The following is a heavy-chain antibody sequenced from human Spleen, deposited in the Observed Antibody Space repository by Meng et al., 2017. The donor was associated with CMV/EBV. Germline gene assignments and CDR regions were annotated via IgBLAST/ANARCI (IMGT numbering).Heavy chain of an antibody. D-gene: IGHD2-2*03. CDR1: GFTFSSYS. J-gene: IGHJ4*02. CDR2: ISSSSSYI. CDR3: AKDSAAGYPHFFEN. Sequence: GGSLRLSCAASGFTFSSYSMNWVRQAPGKGLEWVSSISSSSSYIYYADSVKGRFTISRDDSRDTLYLQMHSLRAEDTAIYYCAKDSAAGYPHFFENWGQGALVTVSS. V-gene: IGHV3-21*04.